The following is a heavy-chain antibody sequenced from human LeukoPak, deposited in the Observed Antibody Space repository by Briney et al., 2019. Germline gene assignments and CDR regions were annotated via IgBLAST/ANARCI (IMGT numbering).Heavy chain of an antibody. V-gene: IGHV3-74*01. D-gene: IGHD1-26*01. CDR3: AREGIVGAMDD. CDR1: GFTFSSYW. CDR2: INSDGSST. J-gene: IGHJ4*02. Sequence: PGGSLRLSCAASGFTFSSYWMHGVRQAPGKGLVWVSRINSDGSSTSYADSVKGRFTISRDNAKNTLYLQMNSLRAEDTAVYYCAREGIVGAMDDWGQGTLVTVSS.